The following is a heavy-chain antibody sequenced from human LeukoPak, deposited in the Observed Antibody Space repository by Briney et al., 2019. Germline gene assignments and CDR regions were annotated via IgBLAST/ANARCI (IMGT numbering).Heavy chain of an antibody. CDR2: IKQDASEK. J-gene: IGHJ4*02. CDR3: TTSTLFSGSYPDDY. Sequence: GGSLRLSCAVSGFPFTTYWMSWVRQAPGKGLEWVANIKQDASEKYYVDSVKGRFTISRDNAKNSLYLQMNSLRGEDTAVYYCTTSTLFSGSYPDDYWGQGTLVTVSS. V-gene: IGHV3-7*03. D-gene: IGHD1-26*01. CDR1: GFPFTTYW.